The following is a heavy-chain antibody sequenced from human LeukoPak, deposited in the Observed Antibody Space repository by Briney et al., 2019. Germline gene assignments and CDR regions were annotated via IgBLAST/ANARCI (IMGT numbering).Heavy chain of an antibody. CDR3: ARGGGYCVSASCLSWFDA. Sequence: PGGSLRLSCAASGFTFSMYWMQWIRQAPGKGLEWVAVIYSGGTTIYADSVKGRFTISRDNSKNTLYLQMNILRAEDTAVYYCARGGGYCVSASCLSWFDAWGQGTLVTVSS. D-gene: IGHD2-2*01. J-gene: IGHJ5*02. CDR1: GFTFSMYW. CDR2: IYSGGTT. V-gene: IGHV3-53*01.